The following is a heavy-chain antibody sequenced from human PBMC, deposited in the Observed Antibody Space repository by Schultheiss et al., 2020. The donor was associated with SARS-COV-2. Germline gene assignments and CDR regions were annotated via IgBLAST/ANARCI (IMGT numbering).Heavy chain of an antibody. V-gene: IGHV1-18*01. J-gene: IGHJ4*02. CDR3: ARVLYSIGWYGNFDY. CDR2: ISVYNGKT. Sequence: ASVKVSCKASGYDFTDFAITWVRQAPGQGLEWMGWISVYNGKTNYALKFQGRVTMTADTSTSTAYMELRSLRSDDTAVYYCARVLYSIGWYGNFDYWGQGTLVTVSS. D-gene: IGHD6-19*01. CDR1: GYDFTDFA.